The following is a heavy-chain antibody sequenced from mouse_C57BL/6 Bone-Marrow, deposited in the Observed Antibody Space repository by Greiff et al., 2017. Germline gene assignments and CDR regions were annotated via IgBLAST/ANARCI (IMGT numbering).Heavy chain of an antibody. CDR1: GFSFNTYA. V-gene: IGHV10-1*01. CDR2: IRSKSNNYAT. CDR3: VGHNKGAMDY. Sequence: DVQLVESGGGLVQPKGSLKLSCAASGFSFNTYAMNWVRQAPGKGLEWVARIRSKSNNYATYYADSVKDRFTISRDDSESMLYLQMNNLKAEDAAMYYSVGHNKGAMDYWGQGTSVTVSS. D-gene: IGHD1-3*01. J-gene: IGHJ4*01.